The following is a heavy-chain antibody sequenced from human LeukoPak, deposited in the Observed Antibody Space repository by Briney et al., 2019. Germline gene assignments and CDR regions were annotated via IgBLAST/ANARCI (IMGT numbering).Heavy chain of an antibody. CDR3: ARERGSGGFDY. Sequence: PSETLSLTCAVSGASITTHHWNWIRQAPGKALEWIGYIYFSGDSDYNPSLKGRVTMSVDTSKNQFSLKMDSVTAADTAVYYCARERGSGGFDYWGQGTQVTVSS. V-gene: IGHV4-59*11. J-gene: IGHJ4*02. D-gene: IGHD2-15*01. CDR1: GASITTHH. CDR2: IYFSGDS.